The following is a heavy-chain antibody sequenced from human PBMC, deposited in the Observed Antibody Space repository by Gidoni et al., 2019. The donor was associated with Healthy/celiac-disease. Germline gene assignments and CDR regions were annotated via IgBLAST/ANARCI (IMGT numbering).Heavy chain of an antibody. CDR2: ISYDGSNK. Sequence: QVPLVESGGGVVPPGRSLRLSCAASGVTFSSYALHWVRQAPGKGLEWVAVISYDGSNKYYADSVKGQFTISRDNSKNTLYLQMNSLGAEDTAVYYCARDIRAVAGSTFDYWGQGTLVTVSS. V-gene: IGHV3-30-3*01. J-gene: IGHJ4*02. D-gene: IGHD6-19*01. CDR1: GVTFSSYA. CDR3: ARDIRAVAGSTFDY.